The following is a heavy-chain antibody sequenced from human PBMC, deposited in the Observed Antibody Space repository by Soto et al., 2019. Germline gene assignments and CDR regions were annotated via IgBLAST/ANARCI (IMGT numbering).Heavy chain of an antibody. CDR1: GGSISSYY. CDR3: ARHPEYSSGFDY. CDR2: IYYSGST. J-gene: IGHJ4*02. D-gene: IGHD6-19*01. V-gene: IGHV4-59*08. Sequence: SETLSLTCTVSGGSISSYYWSWIRQPPGKGLEWIGYIYYSGSTNYNPSLKSRVTISVDTSKNHFSLKLSSVTAADTAVYYCARHPEYSSGFDYWGQGTLVTVSS.